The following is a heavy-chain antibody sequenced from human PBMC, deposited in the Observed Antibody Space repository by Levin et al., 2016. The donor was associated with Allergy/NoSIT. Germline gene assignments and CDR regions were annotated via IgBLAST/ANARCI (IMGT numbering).Heavy chain of an antibody. D-gene: IGHD6-13*01. Sequence: GGSLRLSCVGSGFIFSNYVVRWVRQAPGKGPEWVSTISGTGIDTFYGDCAAGRFSISRDNSKNTVYLQMSSLRAEDTAIYYCARISAAGNYGMDVWGQGTTVTVSS. CDR1: GFIFSNYV. J-gene: IGHJ6*02. CDR3: ARISAAGNYGMDV. CDR2: ISGTGIDT. V-gene: IGHV3-23*01.